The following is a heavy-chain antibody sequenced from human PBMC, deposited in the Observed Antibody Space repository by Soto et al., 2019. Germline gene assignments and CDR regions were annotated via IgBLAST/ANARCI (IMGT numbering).Heavy chain of an antibody. J-gene: IGHJ4*02. CDR2: INYSGVST. V-gene: IGHV3-23*01. D-gene: IGHD1-26*01. CDR3: VSDPNWEWGY. CDR1: GFVFARND. Sequence: GGALRLSCAASGFVFARNDMNWVRQRPGKGLEWVSNINYSGVSTYYSDAVKGRFTISRDNSRNILHLEMNSLTVDDTAVYYCVSDPNWEWGYWGQGTPVTVSS.